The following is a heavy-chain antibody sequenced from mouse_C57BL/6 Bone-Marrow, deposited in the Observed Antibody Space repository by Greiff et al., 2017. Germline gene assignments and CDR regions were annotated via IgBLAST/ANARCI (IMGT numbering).Heavy chain of an antibody. V-gene: IGHV1-50*01. J-gene: IGHJ3*01. CDR1: GYTFTSYW. CDR3: AVFLSYYSNSWFAY. Sequence: QVQLQQPGAELVKPGASVKLSCKASGYTFTSYWMQWVQQRPGQGLEWIGEIDPSDSYTNYNQKLKGKATLTVDTSSSTAYMQLSSLTSEDSAVYYCAVFLSYYSNSWFAYWVQGTLVTVSA. D-gene: IGHD2-5*01. CDR2: IDPSDSYT.